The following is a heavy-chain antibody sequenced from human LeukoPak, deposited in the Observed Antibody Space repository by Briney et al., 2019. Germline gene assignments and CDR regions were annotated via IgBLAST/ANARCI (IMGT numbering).Heavy chain of an antibody. D-gene: IGHD2-2*01. J-gene: IGHJ5*02. CDR2: IYYRGST. Sequence: SETLSLPCSVSGGSLSSYYWSWMRQPPGRGLEWIGYIYYRGSTNYHPSLKSRVTISVDTSKNQFSLKLSSVTAADTAVYYCARVSGRVVPAANWFDPWGQGTLVTVSS. CDR1: GGSLSSYY. V-gene: IGHV4-59*01. CDR3: ARVSGRVVPAANWFDP.